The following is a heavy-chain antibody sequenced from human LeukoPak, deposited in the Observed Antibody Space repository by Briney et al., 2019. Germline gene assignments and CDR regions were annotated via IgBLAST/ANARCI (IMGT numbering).Heavy chain of an antibody. Sequence: GASVKVPCKASGGTFSSYAISWVRQAPGQGLEWMGGIIPIFGTANYAQKFQGRVTITADESTSTAYMELSSLRSEDTAVYYCAREYQLPDYDAFDIWGQGTMVTVSS. CDR3: AREYQLPDYDAFDI. J-gene: IGHJ3*02. CDR2: IIPIFGTA. V-gene: IGHV1-69*13. CDR1: GGTFSSYA. D-gene: IGHD2-2*01.